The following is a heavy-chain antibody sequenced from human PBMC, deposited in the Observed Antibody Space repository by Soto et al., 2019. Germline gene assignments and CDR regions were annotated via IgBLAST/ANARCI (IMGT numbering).Heavy chain of an antibody. V-gene: IGHV3-30-3*01. Sequence: GGSLRLSCAASGFTFSSYAMHWVRQAPGKGLEWVAVISYDGSNKYYADSVKGRFTISRDNSKNTLYLQMNSLRAEDTAVYYCAREWYSGSYNYFDYWGQGTLVTVSS. J-gene: IGHJ4*02. D-gene: IGHD1-26*01. CDR2: ISYDGSNK. CDR1: GFTFSSYA. CDR3: AREWYSGSYNYFDY.